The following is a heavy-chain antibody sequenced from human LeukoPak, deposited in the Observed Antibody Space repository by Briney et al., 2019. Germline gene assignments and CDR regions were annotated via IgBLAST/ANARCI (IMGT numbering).Heavy chain of an antibody. D-gene: IGHD1-26*01. V-gene: IGHV1-2*06. CDR1: GYTFTGYY. Sequence: GASVKVSCKASGYTFTGYYMHWVRPAPGQGLEWMGRINPNSGGTNYAQKFQGRVTMTRDTSISTAYMELSRLRSDDTAVYYCARDRGTSARNWFDPWGQGTLVTVSS. CDR3: ARDRGTSARNWFDP. CDR2: INPNSGGT. J-gene: IGHJ5*02.